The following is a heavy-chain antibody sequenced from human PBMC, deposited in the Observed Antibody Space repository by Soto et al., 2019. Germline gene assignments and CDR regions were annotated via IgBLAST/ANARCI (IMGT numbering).Heavy chain of an antibody. CDR2: ISSSSSYI. CDR1: GFTFSSYS. D-gene: IGHD4-17*01. CDR3: ARDLRSYYYGMDV. J-gene: IGHJ6*02. V-gene: IGHV3-21*01. Sequence: EVQLVESGGGLVKPGGSLRLSCAASGFTFSSYSMNWVRQAPGKGLEWVSSISSSSSYIYYADSVKGRFTISRDNAKNSLYLQMNSLRAGDTAVYYCARDLRSYYYGMDVWGQGTTVTVSS.